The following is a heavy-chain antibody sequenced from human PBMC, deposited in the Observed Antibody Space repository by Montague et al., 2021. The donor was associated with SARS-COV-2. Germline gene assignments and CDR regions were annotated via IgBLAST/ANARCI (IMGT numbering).Heavy chain of an antibody. J-gene: IGHJ4*02. D-gene: IGHD2-15*01. V-gene: IGHV4-34*01. CDR2: INHSGST. CDR3: ARGSVDIVVVVAATPPYFDY. Sequence: SETLSLTCAVYGGSFSGYYWSWIRQPPGKGLEWIGEINHSGSTNYNPSLKSRVTISVDTPKNQFSLKLSSVTAADTAVYYCARGSVDIVVVVAATPPYFDYWGQGTLVTVSS. CDR1: GGSFSGYY.